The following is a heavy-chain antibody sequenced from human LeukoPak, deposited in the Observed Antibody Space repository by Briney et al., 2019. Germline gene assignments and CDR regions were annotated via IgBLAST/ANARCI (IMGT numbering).Heavy chain of an antibody. D-gene: IGHD2-2*01. J-gene: IGHJ5*02. CDR2: ISSSGSTI. Sequence: GGSLRLSCAASGFTFSDYYMSWIRQVPGKGLEWVSYISSSGSTIYYADSVKGRFTISRDNAKNSLYLQMNSLRAEDTAVYYCARVNQDIVVVPAAMCWFDPWGQGTLVTVSS. CDR1: GFTFSDYY. V-gene: IGHV3-11*01. CDR3: ARVNQDIVVVPAAMCWFDP.